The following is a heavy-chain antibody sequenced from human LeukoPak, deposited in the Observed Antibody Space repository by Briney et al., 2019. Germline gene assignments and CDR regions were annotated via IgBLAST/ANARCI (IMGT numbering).Heavy chain of an antibody. Sequence: ASVKVSCKASGYTFTSYGISWVRQAPGHGLEWMGWISAYNGNTNYAQKLQGRVTMTTDTSTSTAYMELRSLRSDDTAVYYCARVDYYDFWSGYFYGMDVWGQGTTVTVSS. CDR2: ISAYNGNT. V-gene: IGHV1-18*01. CDR1: GYTFTSYG. CDR3: ARVDYYDFWSGYFYGMDV. J-gene: IGHJ6*02. D-gene: IGHD3-3*01.